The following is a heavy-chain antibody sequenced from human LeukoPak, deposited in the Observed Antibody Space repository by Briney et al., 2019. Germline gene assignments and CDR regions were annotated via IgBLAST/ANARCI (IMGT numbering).Heavy chain of an antibody. CDR3: ARDGCGGDCGVLY. J-gene: IGHJ4*02. V-gene: IGHV1-46*01. CDR1: GYTFTSYY. Sequence: ASVKVSCKASGYTFTSYYMHWVRQAPGQGLEWMGIINPSGGSTSYAQKFQGRVTMTRDTSKNQFSLKLSSVTAADTAVYYCARDGCGGDCGVLYWGQGTLVTVSS. D-gene: IGHD2-21*02. CDR2: INPSGGST.